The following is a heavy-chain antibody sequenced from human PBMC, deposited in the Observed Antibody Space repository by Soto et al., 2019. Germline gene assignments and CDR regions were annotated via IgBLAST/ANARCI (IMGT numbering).Heavy chain of an antibody. V-gene: IGHV1-69*06. J-gene: IGHJ4*02. Sequence: QVHLVQSGTEVRKPGSSVTVSCKVSGGTFSTYTISWVRQAPGQGLQWMGAITPILGETTYAQHFQGRVFITADISATTADMELSDLTSEDTAMYYCGRVPRYSFPTSDSLDQWGQGTRVTVSS. CDR1: GGTFSTYT. CDR2: ITPILGET. D-gene: IGHD5-18*01. CDR3: GRVPRYSFPTSDSLDQ.